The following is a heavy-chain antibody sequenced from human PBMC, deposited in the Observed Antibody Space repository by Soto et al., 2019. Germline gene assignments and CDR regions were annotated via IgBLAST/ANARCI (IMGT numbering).Heavy chain of an antibody. CDR3: ARVSCSSTSCSPGDY. CDR2: INAGNGNT. CDR1: GYTFTSYA. V-gene: IGHV1-3*01. D-gene: IGHD2-2*01. J-gene: IGHJ4*02. Sequence: GASVKVSCKASGYTFTSYAMHWVRQAPGQRLEWMGWINAGNGNTKYSQKFQGRVTITRGTSASTAYMELSSLRSEDTAVYYCARVSCSSTSCSPGDYWGQGTLVTVSS.